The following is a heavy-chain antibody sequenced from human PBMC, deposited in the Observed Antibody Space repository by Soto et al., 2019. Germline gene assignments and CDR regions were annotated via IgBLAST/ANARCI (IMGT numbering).Heavy chain of an antibody. CDR3: ARPSDYYDSSGYHSLFDY. Sequence: GESLKISCKGSGYSFTSYWIGWVRQMPGKGLEWMWIIYPGDSDTRYSPSFQGQVTISADKSISTAYLQWSSLKASDTAMYYCARPSDYYDSSGYHSLFDYWGQSTLVTVSS. CDR2: IYPGDSDT. CDR1: GYSFTSYW. D-gene: IGHD3-22*01. V-gene: IGHV5-51*01. J-gene: IGHJ4*02.